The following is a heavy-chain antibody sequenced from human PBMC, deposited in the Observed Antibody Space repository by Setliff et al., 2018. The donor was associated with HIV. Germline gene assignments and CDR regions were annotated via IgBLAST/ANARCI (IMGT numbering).Heavy chain of an antibody. J-gene: IGHJ6*02. CDR3: ARGHCSGTNCYGVDYYGMDV. CDR2: IIPILGIA. V-gene: IGHV1-69*10. D-gene: IGHD2-2*01. CDR1: GGTFSSYA. Sequence: SVKVSCKASGGTFSSYAISWVRQAPGQGLEWMGGIIPILGIANYAQKFQGRVTITADESTSTAYMELSSLRSEDTAVYYCARGHCSGTNCYGVDYYGMDVWGQGTTVTVSS.